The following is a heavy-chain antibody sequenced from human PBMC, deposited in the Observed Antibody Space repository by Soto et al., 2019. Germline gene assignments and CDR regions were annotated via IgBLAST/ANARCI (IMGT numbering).Heavy chain of an antibody. CDR3: ARDPGTGAALRAYHFDY. J-gene: IGHJ4*02. Sequence: ASVKVSCKASRYSFTTYALHWVRQAPGQRLEWMGWINAGNGDTKYSEKFQGRVTITRDTSANTAYMELSSLRSEDTSVYYCARDPGTGAALRAYHFDYWGQGSLVTVSS. CDR2: INAGNGDT. D-gene: IGHD1-1*01. V-gene: IGHV1-3*01. CDR1: RYSFTTYA.